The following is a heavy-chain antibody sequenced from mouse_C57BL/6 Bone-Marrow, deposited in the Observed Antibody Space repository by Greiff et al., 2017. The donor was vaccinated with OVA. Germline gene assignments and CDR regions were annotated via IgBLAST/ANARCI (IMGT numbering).Heavy chain of an antibody. V-gene: IGHV1-69*01. CDR3: ATSLYYFDY. CDR1: GYTFTSYW. Sequence: QLQHPGAELVMPGASVKLSCKASGYTFTSYWMHWVKQRPGQGLEWIGEIDPSDSYTNYNQKFKGKSTLTVDKSSSTAYMQLSSLTSEDSAVYYCATSLYYFDYWGQVTTLTVSS. J-gene: IGHJ2*01. CDR2: IDPSDSYT.